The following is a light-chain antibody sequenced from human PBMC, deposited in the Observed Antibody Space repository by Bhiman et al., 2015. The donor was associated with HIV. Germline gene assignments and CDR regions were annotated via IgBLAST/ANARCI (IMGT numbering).Light chain of an antibody. CDR2: EVT. CDR3: SSYAGSRNYV. CDR1: SSDVGAYNY. Sequence: QSALTQPASVSGSPGQSITISCTGSSSDVGAYNYVSWYQQHPGKAPKLIIYEVTKRPSGVPNRFSGSRSGNTASLTVSGLQPEDEADYYCSSYAGSRNYVFGSGTKVTVL. J-gene: IGLJ1*01. V-gene: IGLV2-8*01.